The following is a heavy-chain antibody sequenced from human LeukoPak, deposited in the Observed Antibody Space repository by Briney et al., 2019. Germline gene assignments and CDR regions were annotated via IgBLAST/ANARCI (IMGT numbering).Heavy chain of an antibody. D-gene: IGHD3-10*01. CDR2: INPSGGST. CDR3: ARDGDYFYGSGSYRDY. J-gene: IGHJ4*02. V-gene: IGHV1-46*01. Sequence: GASVKVSCKASGYTFTSYYMHWVRQAPGQGLEWMGIINPSGGSTSYAQKFQGRVTMTRDTSTSTVYMELSSLRSDDTAVYYCARDGDYFYGSGSYRDYWGQGTLVTVSS. CDR1: GYTFTSYY.